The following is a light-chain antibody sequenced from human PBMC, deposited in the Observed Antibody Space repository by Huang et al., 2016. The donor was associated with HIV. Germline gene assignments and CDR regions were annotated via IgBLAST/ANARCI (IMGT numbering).Light chain of an antibody. V-gene: IGKV3-15*01. Sequence: EIVMTQSPATLSVSPGERATLSCRASQSITSNLAWYQQKPGQAPRLLIYAASTRATGIPARVGGSGSGTEFTLSISSLQSEDFAVYYCQQYNNWPPWTFGQGTKVEIK. CDR1: QSITSN. CDR2: AAS. J-gene: IGKJ1*01. CDR3: QQYNNWPPWT.